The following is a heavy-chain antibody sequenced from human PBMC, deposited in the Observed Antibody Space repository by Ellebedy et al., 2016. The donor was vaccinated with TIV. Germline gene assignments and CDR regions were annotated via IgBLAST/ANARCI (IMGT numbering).Heavy chain of an antibody. D-gene: IGHD6-25*01. V-gene: IGHV3-23*01. J-gene: IGHJ5*02. CDR1: GFTFSSYA. Sequence: PGGSLRLSCAASGFTFSSYAMSWVRQTPGKGLEWVSAITDSGGLKYYADAVKGRFTISRDNSKNMLFLQMNILGADDTAIYYCAKDSSGHSSGWFEHWGQGTLVTVSS. CDR2: ITDSGGLK. CDR3: AKDSSGHSSGWFEH.